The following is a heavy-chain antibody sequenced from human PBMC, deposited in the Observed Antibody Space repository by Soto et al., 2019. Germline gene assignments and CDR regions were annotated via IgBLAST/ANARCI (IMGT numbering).Heavy chain of an antibody. Sequence: PGGSLRLSCAASGFTFSNAWMSWVRQAPGKGLEWVGRIKSKTDGGTTDYAAPVKGRFTISRDDSKNTLYLQMNSLKTEDTAVYYCTTDDPGDYAERDYYYYYMDVWGKGTTVTVSS. V-gene: IGHV3-15*01. CDR3: TTDDPGDYAERDYYYYYMDV. CDR2: IKSKTDGGTT. CDR1: GFTFSNAW. D-gene: IGHD4-17*01. J-gene: IGHJ6*03.